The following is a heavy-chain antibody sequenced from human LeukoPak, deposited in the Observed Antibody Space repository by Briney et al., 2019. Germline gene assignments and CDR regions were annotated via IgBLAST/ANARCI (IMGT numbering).Heavy chain of an antibody. D-gene: IGHD5-24*01. CDR1: GFTFSSYW. CDR3: ARVWGPKPDMPAINNHFYYYMDV. J-gene: IGHJ6*03. CDR2: IKQAGSEK. V-gene: IGHV3-7*01. Sequence: PGGSLRLSCAASGFTFSSYWMSWVRQASGKGLEWVANIKQAGSEKYYVDSVKGRFTISRDNAKNSPHLQMDTLRADDTAVYYCARVWGPKPDMPAINNHFYYYMDVWGKGTTVTVSS.